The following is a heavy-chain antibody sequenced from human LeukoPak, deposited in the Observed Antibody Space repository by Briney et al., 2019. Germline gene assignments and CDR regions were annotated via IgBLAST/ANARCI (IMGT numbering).Heavy chain of an antibody. CDR1: GLTFSTYN. D-gene: IGHD3-16*01. CDR3: AKGLILRSYYFDY. J-gene: IGHJ4*02. V-gene: IGHV3-23*01. Sequence: PGGSLRLSCAASGLTFSTYNMNWVRQAPGKGLEWVSSISGDGGNTFYADSVKGRFTISRDNSKNTLYLQMNSLRAEDTALYFCAKGLILRSYYFDYWGQGTLVTVSS. CDR2: ISGDGGNT.